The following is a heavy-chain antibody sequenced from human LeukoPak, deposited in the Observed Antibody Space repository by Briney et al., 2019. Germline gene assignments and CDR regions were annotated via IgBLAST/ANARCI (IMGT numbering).Heavy chain of an antibody. CDR3: ARSGRYGDLYYFDY. J-gene: IGHJ4*02. V-gene: IGHV1-2*02. CDR1: GYTLTGYY. Sequence: ASVKVSCKASGYTLTGYYMHWVRQAPGQGLEWMGWINPNSGGTNYAQKFQGRVTMTRDTSISTAYMELSRLRSDDTAVYYCARSGRYGDLYYFDYWGQGTLVTVSS. CDR2: INPNSGGT. D-gene: IGHD4-17*01.